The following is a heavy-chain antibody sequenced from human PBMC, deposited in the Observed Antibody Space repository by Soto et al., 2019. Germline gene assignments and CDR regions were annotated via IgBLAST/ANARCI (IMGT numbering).Heavy chain of an antibody. V-gene: IGHV3-23*01. CDR2: ISGSGGST. D-gene: IGHD5-18*01. CDR3: AKDDDTAMVPAIDY. CDR1: GFTFSSYA. J-gene: IGHJ4*02. Sequence: GGSLRLSCAASGFTFSSYAMSWVRQAPGKGLEWVSAISGSGGSTYYADSVKGRFTISRDNSKNTLYLQMNSLRAEDTAVYYCAKDDDTAMVPAIDYWGQGTLVTSPQ.